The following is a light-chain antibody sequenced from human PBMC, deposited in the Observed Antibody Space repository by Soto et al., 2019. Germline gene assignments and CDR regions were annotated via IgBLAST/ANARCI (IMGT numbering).Light chain of an antibody. CDR3: QQYGTPRSVT. V-gene: IGKV3-20*01. CDR1: QSVDSNY. CDR2: GAS. J-gene: IGKJ5*01. Sequence: EIVLTQSPGTLSLSPGEEATLSCRASQSVDSNYLAWYQQKPGQPPRLIIYGASGRADGIPHRFSGSGFGTDFTLTISKVEPEDFAVYYCQQYGTPRSVTFGQGTRLETK.